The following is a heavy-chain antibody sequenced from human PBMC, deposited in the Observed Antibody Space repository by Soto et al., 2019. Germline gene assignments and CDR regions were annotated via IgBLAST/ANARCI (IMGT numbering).Heavy chain of an antibody. Sequence: QVHLEQSGAEVRKPGSSVKVSCKASGGTFSNSAISWVRQAPGQGLEWMGGIMPIFRTPDYAQKFQGRVTITADKSTSTAYMEVSGLRSDDTAVYYGARDKDRLQLGGNYHYILDVWGQGTTVTVSS. CDR2: IMPIFRTP. CDR1: GGTFSNSA. J-gene: IGHJ6*02. CDR3: ARDKDRLQLGGNYHYILDV. D-gene: IGHD1-7*01. V-gene: IGHV1-69*14.